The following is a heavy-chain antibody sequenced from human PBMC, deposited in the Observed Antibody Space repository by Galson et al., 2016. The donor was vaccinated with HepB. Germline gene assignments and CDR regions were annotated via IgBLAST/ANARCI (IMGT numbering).Heavy chain of an antibody. J-gene: IGHJ4*02. V-gene: IGHV1-3*01. CDR2: INGGNGDT. CDR3: AREGYYASGGYFDY. Sequence: SVKVSCKASGYTFSSTAIHWVRQAPGQGLEWMGWINGGNGDTKYSQKFQAGVTITRDTSASIDYMEVSSLRSEDTAVYYCAREGYYASGGYFDYWGQGTQVTFSS. D-gene: IGHD3-10*01. CDR1: GYTFSSTA.